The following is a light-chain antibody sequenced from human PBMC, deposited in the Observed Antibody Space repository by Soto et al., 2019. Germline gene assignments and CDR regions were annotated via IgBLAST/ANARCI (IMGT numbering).Light chain of an antibody. V-gene: IGLV2-14*01. CDR1: TSDVGDYDY. Sequence: QSVLTQPASVSGSPGQSITISCTGTTSDVGDYDYVSWYQQHPGKAPKLIIYEVNNRPSGVSNRFSGSKSANTASLTISGLQAEDEGDYYCSSYTSTDTVLFGGGTKLTVL. J-gene: IGLJ2*01. CDR3: SSYTSTDTVL. CDR2: EVN.